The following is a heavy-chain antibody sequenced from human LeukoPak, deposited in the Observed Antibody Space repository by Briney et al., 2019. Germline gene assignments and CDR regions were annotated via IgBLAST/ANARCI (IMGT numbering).Heavy chain of an antibody. V-gene: IGHV1-3*01. CDR1: GYTFTSYA. D-gene: IGHD2-15*01. CDR2: INAGNGNT. J-gene: IGHJ4*02. CDR3: AREGGPYLNRDY. Sequence: ASVKVSCKASGYTFTSYAMHWVRQAPGQRLEWMGWINAGNGNTKYSQKFQGRVTITRDTSASTAYMELSSLRSEDTAVYYCAREGGPYLNRDYRGQGTLVTVSS.